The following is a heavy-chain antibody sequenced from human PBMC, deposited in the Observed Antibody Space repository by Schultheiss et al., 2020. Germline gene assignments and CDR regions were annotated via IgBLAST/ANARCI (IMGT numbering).Heavy chain of an antibody. CDR3: ARGTVSAEEVI. D-gene: IGHD5/OR15-5a*01. CDR2: MSSRGSYT. Sequence: GGSLRLSCAASGFTFSSYSMNWVRQAPGKGLEWIAYMSSRGSYTNYADSVQGRFSISRDNAKNSLYLQMNSLTVEDTAVYYCARGTVSAEEVIWGQGTLVTVSS. J-gene: IGHJ4*02. V-gene: IGHV3-21*05. CDR1: GFTFSSYS.